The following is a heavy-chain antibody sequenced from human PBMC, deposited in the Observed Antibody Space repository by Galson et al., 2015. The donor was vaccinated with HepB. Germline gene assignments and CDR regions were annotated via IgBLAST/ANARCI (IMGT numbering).Heavy chain of an antibody. J-gene: IGHJ6*02. CDR2: IIPILGIA. D-gene: IGHD3/OR15-3a*01. Sequence: SVKVSCKASGGTFSSCTISWVRQAPGQGLEWMGRIIPILGIANYAQKFQGRVTITADKSTSTAYMELSSLRSEDTAVYYCARGGDPSGFLDPYYYYGMDVWGQGTTVTVSS. CDR1: GGTFSSCT. CDR3: ARGGDPSGFLDPYYYYGMDV. V-gene: IGHV1-69*02.